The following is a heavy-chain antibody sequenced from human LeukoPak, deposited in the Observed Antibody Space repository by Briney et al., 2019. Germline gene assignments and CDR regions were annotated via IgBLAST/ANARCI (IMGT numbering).Heavy chain of an antibody. J-gene: IGHJ5*02. V-gene: IGHV3-23*01. CDR2: ISGSGDST. Sequence: GGSLRLSCAASGFTFSSYAMSWVRQAPGKGLEWVSAISGSGDSTQYADSVKGRFTLSRQNSKNTLYLKMNSLRAEHTAVYYCAKGSSTSCHYIWFDPWGQGTLVTVSS. CDR3: AKGSSTSCHYIWFDP. CDR1: GFTFSSYA. D-gene: IGHD2-2*01.